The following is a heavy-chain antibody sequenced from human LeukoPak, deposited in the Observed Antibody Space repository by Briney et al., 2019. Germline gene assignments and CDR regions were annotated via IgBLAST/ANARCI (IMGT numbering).Heavy chain of an antibody. J-gene: IGHJ5*02. D-gene: IGHD6-13*01. CDR2: IRYDGSNK. V-gene: IGHV3-30*02. CDR1: GFTFSSYG. Sequence: GGSLRLSCAASGFTFSSYGIHWVRQAPGKGLEWVAFIRYDGSNKYYADSVKGRFTISRDNSKNTLYLQMNSLRAEDTALYYCARVIAAAVNWFDPWGQGTLVTVSS. CDR3: ARVIAAAVNWFDP.